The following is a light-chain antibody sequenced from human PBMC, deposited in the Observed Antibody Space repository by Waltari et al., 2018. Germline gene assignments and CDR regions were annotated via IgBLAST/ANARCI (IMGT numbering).Light chain of an antibody. CDR3: QQRKTWPIT. CDR1: QSCSSF. CDR2: AAS. Sequence: EIVLTQSPATLFWSPGQRATLPCRASQSCSSFLAWYQQKRGQAPRLLIYAASTRATGSPARFGGSGSGTDFTLTISSLEPEDFAVYYCQQRKTWPITFGQGTRLEIK. J-gene: IGKJ5*01. V-gene: IGKV3-11*01.